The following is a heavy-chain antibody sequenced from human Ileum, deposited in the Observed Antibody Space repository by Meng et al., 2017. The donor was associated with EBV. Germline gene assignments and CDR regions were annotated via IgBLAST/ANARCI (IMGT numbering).Heavy chain of an antibody. CDR1: GFAFSSYW. D-gene: IGHD6-6*01. J-gene: IGHJ4*02. CDR2: INENGSTT. Sequence: EVPVVGSVRPLVHPGVSLSLSCAASGFAFSSYWRHWVRQVQGKGWVGVSLINENGSTTTSADSVRGRFTIFRDNAKNTLYLQMNSLRAEDTAVYYCSRDLVGSDDYWGQGTLVTVSS. V-gene: IGHV3-74*01. CDR3: SRDLVGSDDY.